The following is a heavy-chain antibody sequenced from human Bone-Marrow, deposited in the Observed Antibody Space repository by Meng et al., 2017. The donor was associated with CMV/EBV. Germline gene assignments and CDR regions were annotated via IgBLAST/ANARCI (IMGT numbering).Heavy chain of an antibody. J-gene: IGHJ5*02. CDR1: GYTFTSYG. Sequence: ASVKVSCKASGYTFTSYGISWVRQAPGQGLEWMGWISAYNGNTNYAQKLQGRVTMTTDTSTSTAYMELRSLRSDDTAVYYCARVSRGSSWTTNWFDPWGQGPLVTVSS. V-gene: IGHV1-18*01. D-gene: IGHD6-13*01. CDR3: ARVSRGSSWTTNWFDP. CDR2: ISAYNGNT.